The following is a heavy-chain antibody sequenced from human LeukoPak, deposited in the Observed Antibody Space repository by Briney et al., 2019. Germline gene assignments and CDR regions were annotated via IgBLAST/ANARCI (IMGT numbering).Heavy chain of an antibody. V-gene: IGHV3-9*01. D-gene: IGHD2-8*01. CDR3: ARETVGYCTNGVCYTSYYYYMDV. CDR1: GFTFYDYA. CDR2: ISWNSGSI. Sequence: PGRSLRLSCAASGFTFYDYAMHWVRQAPGKGLEWVSGISWNSGSIGYADSVKGRFTISRDNSKNTLYLQMNSLRAEDTAVYYCARETVGYCTNGVCYTSYYYYMDVWGKGTTVTVSS. J-gene: IGHJ6*03.